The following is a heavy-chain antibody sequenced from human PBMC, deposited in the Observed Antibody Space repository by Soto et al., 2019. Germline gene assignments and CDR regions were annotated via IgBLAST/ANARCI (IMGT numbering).Heavy chain of an antibody. CDR1: GYTFTGYY. V-gene: IGHV1-2*04. Sequence: ASVKVSCKASGYTFTGYYMHWVRQAPGQGLEWMGWINPNSGGTNYAQKFQGWVTMTRDTSISTAYMELSRLRSDDTAVYYCARDRNSRDGYNRDFDYWGQGTLVPSPQ. J-gene: IGHJ4*02. CDR2: INPNSGGT. D-gene: IGHD3-22*01. CDR3: ARDRNSRDGYNRDFDY.